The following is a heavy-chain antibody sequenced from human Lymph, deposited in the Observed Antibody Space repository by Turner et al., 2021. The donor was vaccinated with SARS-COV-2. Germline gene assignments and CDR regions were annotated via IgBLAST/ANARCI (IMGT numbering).Heavy chain of an antibody. J-gene: IGHJ6*02. CDR2: INPNSGGT. CDR1: GYTFTGYN. Sequence: QVQLVQSGAEVKKPSASVKVSCKASGYTFTGYNMHWVRQAPGQGLEWMGWINPNSGGTNYAQKFQGRVTMTRDTSISTAYMELSRLRSDDTAVYYCARDVERYNDFWSGYSGGYGLDVWGQGTTVTVSS. CDR3: ARDVERYNDFWSGYSGGYGLDV. D-gene: IGHD3-3*01. V-gene: IGHV1-2*02.